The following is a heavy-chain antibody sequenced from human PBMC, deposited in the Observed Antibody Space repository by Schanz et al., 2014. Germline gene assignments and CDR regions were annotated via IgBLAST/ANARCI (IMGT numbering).Heavy chain of an antibody. J-gene: IGHJ6*02. Sequence: VHLVESGGGLVKRGGSLRLSCAASGFTISSYGMHWVRQAPGKGLEWVAAMSYDGSIKYYGDSVKGRFTISRDNAKNSLYLQMNSLRAEDTAVYYCARDFDDRRGYGSGYCLGDCMDVWGQGTTVTVSS. CDR3: ARDFDDRRGYGSGYCLGDCMDV. CDR1: GFTISSYG. V-gene: IGHV3-33*08. D-gene: IGHD3-10*01. CDR2: MSYDGSIK.